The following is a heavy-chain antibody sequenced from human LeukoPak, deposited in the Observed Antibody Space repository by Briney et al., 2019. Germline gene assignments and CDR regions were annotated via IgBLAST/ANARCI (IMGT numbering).Heavy chain of an antibody. CDR1: GGSISSSSYY. CDR3: ARGLAVGPLHFDY. D-gene: IGHD1-26*01. V-gene: IGHV4-30-4*08. CDR2: IYYSGST. J-gene: IGHJ4*02. Sequence: KPSETLSLTCTVSGGSISSSSYYWSWIRQPPGKGLEWIGYIYYSGSTYYNPSLKSRVTISVDTSKKQFSLKLTSVTAADTAVYYCARGLAVGPLHFDYWGQGTLVTVSS.